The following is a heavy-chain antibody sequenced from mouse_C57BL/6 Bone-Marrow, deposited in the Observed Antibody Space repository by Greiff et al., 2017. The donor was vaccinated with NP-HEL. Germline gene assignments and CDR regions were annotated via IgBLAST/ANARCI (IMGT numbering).Heavy chain of an antibody. J-gene: IGHJ4*01. Sequence: EVKLMESGEGLVKPGGSLKLSCAASGFTFSSYAMSWVRQTPEKRLEWVAYISSGGDYIYYADTVKGRFTISRDNARNTLYLQMSSLKSEDTAMYYCTRAPPDYTYAMDYWGQGTSVTVSS. D-gene: IGHD2-4*01. CDR1: GFTFSSYA. V-gene: IGHV5-9-1*02. CDR3: TRAPPDYTYAMDY. CDR2: ISSGGDYI.